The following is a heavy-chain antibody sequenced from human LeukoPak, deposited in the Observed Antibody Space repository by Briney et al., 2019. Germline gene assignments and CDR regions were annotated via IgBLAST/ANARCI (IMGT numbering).Heavy chain of an antibody. CDR3: AREQGGYSYGYLPTPPDY. CDR1: GYTLTELS. D-gene: IGHD5-18*01. CDR2: FDPEDGET. J-gene: IGHJ4*02. Sequence: ASVKVSCKVSGYTLTELSMHWVRQAPGKGLEWMGGFDPEDGETIYAQKFQGRVTMTTDTSTSTAYMELRSLRSDDTAVYYCAREQGGYSYGYLPTPPDYWGQGTLVTVSS. V-gene: IGHV1-24*01.